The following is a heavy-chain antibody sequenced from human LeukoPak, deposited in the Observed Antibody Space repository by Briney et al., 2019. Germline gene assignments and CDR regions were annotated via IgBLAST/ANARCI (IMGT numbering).Heavy chain of an antibody. D-gene: IGHD6-13*01. V-gene: IGHV4-59*01. J-gene: IGHJ6*03. CDR3: GYSSSWKYYYYYMDV. CDR1: GGSISNYY. CDR2: IYYSGST. Sequence: SETLSLTCTVSGGSISNYYWSWIRQPPGKGLEWIGYIYYSGSTNYNPSLKSRVTISVDTPKNQFSLKLSSVTAADTAVYYCGYSSSWKYYYYYMDVWGKGTTVTVSS.